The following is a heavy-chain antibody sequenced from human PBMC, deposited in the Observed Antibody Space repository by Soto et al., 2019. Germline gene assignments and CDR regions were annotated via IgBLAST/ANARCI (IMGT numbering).Heavy chain of an antibody. CDR3: ARHIDSSSVDY. CDR2: IYYSGST. D-gene: IGHD6-13*01. V-gene: IGHV4-39*01. J-gene: IGHJ4*02. Sequence: PSETRSLTCTVSGCSIISSSYYWGWIRQPPGKGLEWIGSIYYSGSTYYNPPPKSRVTISVDTSKNQFSLKLSSVTAADTAVYYCARHIDSSSVDYWGQGTLVTVSS. CDR1: GCSIISSSYY.